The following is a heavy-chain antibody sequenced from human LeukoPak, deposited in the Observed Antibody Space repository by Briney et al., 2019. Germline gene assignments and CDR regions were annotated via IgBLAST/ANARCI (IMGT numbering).Heavy chain of an antibody. V-gene: IGHV1-69*13. CDR1: GGTFSSYA. Sequence: SASVSCKASGGTFSSYAISWVRQAPGQGLEWMGGIIPIFGTANYAQKFQGRVTITADESTSTAYMELSSLRSEDTAVYYCARDYDFWRGYYDDAFDIWGQGTMVTVSS. CDR3: ARDYDFWRGYYDDAFDI. CDR2: IIPIFGTA. J-gene: IGHJ3*02. D-gene: IGHD3-3*01.